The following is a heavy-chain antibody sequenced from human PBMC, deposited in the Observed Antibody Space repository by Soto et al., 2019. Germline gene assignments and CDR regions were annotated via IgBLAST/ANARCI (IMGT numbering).Heavy chain of an antibody. CDR2: IIPIFGTA. V-gene: IGHV1-69*13. CDR3: AREHYYGSGSSDY. Sequence: SVKVSCKASGGTFSSYAISWVRQAPGQGLEWMGGIIPIFGTANYAQKFQGRVTITADESTSTAYMELSSLRSEDTAVYYCAREHYYGSGSSDYWGQGTLVTVSS. D-gene: IGHD3-10*01. CDR1: GGTFSSYA. J-gene: IGHJ4*02.